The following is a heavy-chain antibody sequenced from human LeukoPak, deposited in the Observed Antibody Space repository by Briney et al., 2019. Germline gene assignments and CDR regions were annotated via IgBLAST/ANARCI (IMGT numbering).Heavy chain of an antibody. V-gene: IGHV3-23*01. D-gene: IGHD1-26*01. CDR2: ISGSGVST. CDR1: GFTFGTYA. CDR3: AKTVGVNFFDY. Sequence: PGGSLRLSCAASGFTFGTYAMSWVRRAPGKGLEWVSSISGSGVSTFYADSVKGRFTISRDNSKNTLYLQIHSLRGEDTAMYYCAKTVGVNFFDYWGQGTLVTVSS. J-gene: IGHJ4*02.